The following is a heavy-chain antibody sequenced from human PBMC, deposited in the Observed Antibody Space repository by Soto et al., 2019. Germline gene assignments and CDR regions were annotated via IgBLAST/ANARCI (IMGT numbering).Heavy chain of an antibody. D-gene: IGHD1-20*01. CDR3: AKVVGSITGTDDAFDI. CDR1: GFTFSSYG. J-gene: IGHJ3*02. CDR2: ISYDGSNK. Sequence: GGSLRLSCAASGFTFSSYGMHWVRQAPGKGLEWVAVISYDGSNKYYADSVKGRFTISRDNSKNTLYLQMNSLRAEDTAVYYCAKVVGSITGTDDAFDIWGQGTMVTVSS. V-gene: IGHV3-30*18.